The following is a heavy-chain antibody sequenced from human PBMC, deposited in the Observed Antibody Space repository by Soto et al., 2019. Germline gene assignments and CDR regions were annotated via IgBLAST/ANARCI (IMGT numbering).Heavy chain of an antibody. J-gene: IGHJ4*02. CDR1: GFTFSSYA. Sequence: GGSLRLSCAASGFTFSSYAMSWVRQAPGKGLEWVSAISGSGGSTYYADSVKGRFTISRDKSKNTLYLQMNSLRAEDTAVYDCAKDVGLRYFDWLFTHFGYWGQGTLVTVSS. CDR3: AKDVGLRYFDWLFTHFGY. CDR2: ISGSGGST. D-gene: IGHD3-9*01. V-gene: IGHV3-23*01.